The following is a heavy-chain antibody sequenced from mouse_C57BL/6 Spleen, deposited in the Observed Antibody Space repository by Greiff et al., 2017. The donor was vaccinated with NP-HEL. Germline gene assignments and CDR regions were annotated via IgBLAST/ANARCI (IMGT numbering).Heavy chain of an antibody. CDR2: IHPNSGST. J-gene: IGHJ2*01. Sequence: QVQLQQPGAELVKPGASVKLSCKASGYTFTSYWMHWVKQRPGQGLEWIGMIHPNSGSTNYNEKFKSKATLTVDKSSSTAYMQLSSLTSEDSAVYYCARGRDGYYRYFDYWGQGTTLTVSS. V-gene: IGHV1-64*01. D-gene: IGHD2-3*01. CDR1: GYTFTSYW. CDR3: ARGRDGYYRYFDY.